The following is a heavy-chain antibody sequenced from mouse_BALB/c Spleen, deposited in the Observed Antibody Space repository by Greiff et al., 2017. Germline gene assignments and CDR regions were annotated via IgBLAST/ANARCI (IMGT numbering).Heavy chain of an antibody. Sequence: VQLKQSGGDLVKPGGSLKLSCAASGFTFSSYGMSWVRQTPDKRLEWVATISSGGSYTYYPDSVKGRFTISRDNAKNTLYLQMSSLKSEDTAMYYCARLSYDYDSAWFAYWGQGTLVTVSA. CDR2: ISSGGSYT. D-gene: IGHD2-4*01. CDR1: GFTFSSYG. CDR3: ARLSYDYDSAWFAY. J-gene: IGHJ3*01. V-gene: IGHV5-6*01.